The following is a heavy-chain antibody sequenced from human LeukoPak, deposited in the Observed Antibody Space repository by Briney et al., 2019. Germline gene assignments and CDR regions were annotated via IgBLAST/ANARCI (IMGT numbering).Heavy chain of an antibody. J-gene: IGHJ6*02. CDR3: ASGLGFCSGSDCTNLVKDYYYGMNV. D-gene: IGHD2-15*01. CDR1: GYTFTGYY. V-gene: IGHV1-2*02. Sequence: ASVKVSCKASGYTFTGYYMHWVRQAPGQGLEWMGWINPNSGGTNYAQKFQGRVTMTRDTSISTAYMELGRLRSDDTAVYYCASGLGFCSGSDCTNLVKDYYYGMNVWGQGTTVTVSS. CDR2: INPNSGGT.